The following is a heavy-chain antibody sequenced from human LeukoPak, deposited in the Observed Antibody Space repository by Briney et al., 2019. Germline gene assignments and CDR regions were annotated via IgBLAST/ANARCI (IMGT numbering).Heavy chain of an antibody. J-gene: IGHJ4*02. V-gene: IGHV3-21*01. CDR1: GFTFSSYS. CDR2: ISSSSSYI. Sequence: GGSLRLSCAASGFTFSSYSMNWVRQAPGKGLEWVSSISSSSSYIYYADSVKGRFTISRDNAKNSLYLQMNSLRAEDTAVYYCASGTFWSGYYMSEDYFDYWGQGTLVTVSS. D-gene: IGHD3-3*01. CDR3: ASGTFWSGYYMSEDYFDY.